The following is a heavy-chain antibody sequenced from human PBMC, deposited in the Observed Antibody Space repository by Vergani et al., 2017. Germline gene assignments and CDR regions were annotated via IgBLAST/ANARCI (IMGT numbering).Heavy chain of an antibody. CDR1: GGSITSSSYY. J-gene: IGHJ5*02. V-gene: IGHV4-39*07. Sequence: QLHLQESGPGLVKPSETLSLTCTVSGGSITSSSYYWGWIRQPPGKGLEWIGNIYHSGGAYYNPSLKGRVTISVDTSKNQFSLRLTSVTAADSAIYYCAGDTHCWQRADRWGQGLLVSVSS. CDR3: AGDTHCWQRADR. D-gene: IGHD2-21*02. CDR2: IYHSGGA.